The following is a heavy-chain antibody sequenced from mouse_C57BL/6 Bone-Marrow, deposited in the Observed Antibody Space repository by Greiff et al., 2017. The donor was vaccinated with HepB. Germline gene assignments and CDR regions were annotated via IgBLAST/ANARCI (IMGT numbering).Heavy chain of an antibody. Sequence: EVKVVDSGGGLVQSGRSLRLSCATSGFTFSDFYMEWVRQAPGKGLEWIAASRNKANDYTTEYSASVKGRFIVSRDTSQSILYLQMNALRAEDTAIYYCARDAHNYGSSYYWYFDVWGTGTTVTVSS. V-gene: IGHV7-1*01. CDR3: ARDAHNYGSSYYWYFDV. CDR1: GFTFSDFY. J-gene: IGHJ1*03. D-gene: IGHD1-1*01. CDR2: SRNKANDYTT.